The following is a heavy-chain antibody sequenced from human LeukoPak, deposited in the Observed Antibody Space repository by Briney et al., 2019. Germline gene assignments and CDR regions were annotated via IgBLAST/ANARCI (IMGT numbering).Heavy chain of an antibody. V-gene: IGHV5-51*01. D-gene: IGHD6-13*01. Sequence: PGESLKISCKGSGYSFTSYCIGWVRQMPGKGLEWMGIIYPGDSDTRYSPSFQGQVTISADKSISTAYLQWSSLKASDTAMYYCARRAYSSSWENWFDPWGQGTLVTVSS. CDR1: GYSFTSYC. J-gene: IGHJ5*02. CDR2: IYPGDSDT. CDR3: ARRAYSSSWENWFDP.